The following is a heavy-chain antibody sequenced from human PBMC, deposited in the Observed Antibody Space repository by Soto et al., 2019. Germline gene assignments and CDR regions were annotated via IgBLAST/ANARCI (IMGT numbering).Heavy chain of an antibody. CDR3: AKDRAPSDV. CDR2: ISGSGGST. CDR1: GFIFSNYA. Sequence: GGSLRLSCAASGFIFSNYAMSWGRQAPGKGLEWVSAISGSGGSTYYADSVKGRFTISRDNSRNTLYVQMNSLRVEDTAIYYCAKDRAPSDVWGQGTTITVSS. V-gene: IGHV3-23*01. J-gene: IGHJ6*02.